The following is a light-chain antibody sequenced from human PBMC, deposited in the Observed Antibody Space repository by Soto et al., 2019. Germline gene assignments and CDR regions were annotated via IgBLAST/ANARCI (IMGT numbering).Light chain of an antibody. CDR2: EVR. Sequence: SALAQPASVSGSPGQSITISCTGTSSDVGGYNHVSWYQQHPGKAPKLMIYEVRNRPSGVSDRFSASKSGNTASLTISGLQAEDEADYYCSSYASTSSYVFGTGTKVTVL. J-gene: IGLJ1*01. V-gene: IGLV2-14*01. CDR3: SSYASTSSYV. CDR1: SSDVGGYNH.